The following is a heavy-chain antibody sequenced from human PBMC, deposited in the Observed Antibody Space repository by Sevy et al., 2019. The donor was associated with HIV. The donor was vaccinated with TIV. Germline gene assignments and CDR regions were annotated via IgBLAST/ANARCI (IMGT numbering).Heavy chain of an antibody. J-gene: IGHJ5*02. CDR2: MYYTGTT. Sequence: SETLSLTCTVSGGSVRSSSYYWAWIRQPPGKGLECIGTMYYTGTTSYIPSLKSRLTISVDKSKNQLSLKLSSVTAADTATYYCARQEYSSSPFDPWGQRALVTVSS. CDR1: GGSVRSSSYY. D-gene: IGHD6-13*01. CDR3: ARQEYSSSPFDP. V-gene: IGHV4-39*01.